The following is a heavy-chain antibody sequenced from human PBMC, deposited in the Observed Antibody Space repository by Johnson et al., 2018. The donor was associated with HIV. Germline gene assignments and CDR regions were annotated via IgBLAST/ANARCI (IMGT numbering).Heavy chain of an antibody. CDR2: INSDGSST. J-gene: IGHJ3*02. D-gene: IGHD3-9*01. CDR1: GFTFSNYW. CDR3: ARAPSRLRYFDWSEDAFDI. Sequence: VQLVESGGGLVQPGGSLRLSCAASGFTFSNYWMHWVRQAPGTGLVWVSRINSDGSSTSYADSVKGRFTISSDNAKNTLYLQMKSLRAEETAVYYCARAPSRLRYFDWSEDAFDIWGQGTMVTVSS. V-gene: IGHV3-74*02.